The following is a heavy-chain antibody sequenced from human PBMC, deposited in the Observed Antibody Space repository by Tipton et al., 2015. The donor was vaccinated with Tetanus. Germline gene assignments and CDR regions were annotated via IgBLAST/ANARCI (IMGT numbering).Heavy chain of an antibody. CDR1: GGSVRSGDFS. J-gene: IGHJ4*01. D-gene: IGHD2-21*02. CDR3: ATVGLVTASVKY. Sequence: TLSLTCTVSGGSVRSGDFSWNWIRQPPGKGLEWLAYVSYSGGTNSNYSLKSRITISQDTSKNQFSLKLTSVTAAATAVYYCATVGLVTASVKYWGQGTLVTVSS. CDR2: VSYSGGT. V-gene: IGHV4-61*08.